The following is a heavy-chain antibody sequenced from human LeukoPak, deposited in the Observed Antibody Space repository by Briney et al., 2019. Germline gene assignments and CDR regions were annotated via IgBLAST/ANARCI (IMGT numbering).Heavy chain of an antibody. V-gene: IGHV1-69*04. J-gene: IGHJ4*02. CDR3: ARVTRSGWNPFDY. CDR2: IIPILGIA. Sequence: GASVKVSCKASGGTFSSYAISWVRQAPGQGLEWMGRIIPILGIANYAQKFQGRVTITADKSTSTAYMELSSLRSEDTAVYYCARVTRSGWNPFDYWGQGTLVTVSS. CDR1: GGTFSSYA. D-gene: IGHD6-19*01.